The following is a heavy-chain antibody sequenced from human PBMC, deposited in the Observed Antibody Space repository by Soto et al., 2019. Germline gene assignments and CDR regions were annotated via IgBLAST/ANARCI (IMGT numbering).Heavy chain of an antibody. CDR3: ASHYYGSGSYYVGTFDY. J-gene: IGHJ4*02. D-gene: IGHD3-10*01. Sequence: SETLSLTCTVSGGSISSSSYYWGWIRQPPGKGLEWIGSIYYSGSTYYNPSLKSRVTISVDTSKNQFSLKLSSVTAADTAVYYCASHYYGSGSYYVGTFDYWGQGTLVTASS. CDR1: GGSISSSSYY. V-gene: IGHV4-39*01. CDR2: IYYSGST.